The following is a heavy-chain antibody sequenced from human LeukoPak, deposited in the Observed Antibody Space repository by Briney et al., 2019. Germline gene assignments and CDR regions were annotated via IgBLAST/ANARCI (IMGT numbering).Heavy chain of an antibody. V-gene: IGHV4-30-2*01. J-gene: IGHJ3*02. Sequence: KPSETLSLTCTVSGGSISSGGYYWSWIRQPPGKGLEWIGYIYHSGSTYYNPSLKSRVTISVDRSKNQFSLKLSSATAADTAVYYCARMGDTISTAAFDIWGQGTMVTVSS. CDR2: IYHSGST. CDR3: ARMGDTISTAAFDI. D-gene: IGHD3-3*01. CDR1: GGSISSGGYY.